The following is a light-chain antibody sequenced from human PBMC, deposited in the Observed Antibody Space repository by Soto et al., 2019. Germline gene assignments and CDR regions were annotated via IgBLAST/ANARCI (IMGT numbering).Light chain of an antibody. J-gene: IGKJ2*01. CDR2: AAS. CDR3: QQYYSYPMYA. Sequence: AIRMTQSPSSFSASTGDRVTITCRASQGISSYLAWYQQKQGKAPKLLIYAASTLQSGVPSRFIGSGSGTDFTLTISCLQSEDCATYYFQQYYSYPMYAFGQGTQLEIK. V-gene: IGKV1-8*01. CDR1: QGISSY.